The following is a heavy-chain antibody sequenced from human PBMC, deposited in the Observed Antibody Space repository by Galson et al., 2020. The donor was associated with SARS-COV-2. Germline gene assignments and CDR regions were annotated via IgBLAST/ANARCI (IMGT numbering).Heavy chain of an antibody. CDR2: IYYSGST. D-gene: IGHD3-3*01. J-gene: IGHJ4*02. CDR1: GGSISSSSYY. CDR3: ARDPGTGAYYDFWSGYYRTLPFDY. Sequence: SETLSFTCTVSGGSISSSSYYWGWIRQPPGKGLEWIGSIYYSGSTYYNPSLKSRVTISVDTSKNQFSLKLSSVTAADTAVYYCARDPGTGAYYDFWSGYYRTLPFDYWGQGTLVTVSS. V-gene: IGHV4-39*07.